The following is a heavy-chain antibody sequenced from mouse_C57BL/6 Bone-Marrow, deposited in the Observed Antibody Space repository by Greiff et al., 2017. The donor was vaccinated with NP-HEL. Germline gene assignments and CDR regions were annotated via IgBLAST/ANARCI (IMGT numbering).Heavy chain of an antibody. Sequence: VQLQQSGAELVRPGASVKLSCTASGFNIKDDYMHWVKQRPEQGLEWIGWIDPENGDTEYASKFQGKATITADTSSNTAYLQLSSLTSEDNAVYYCTTFTTVVENYFDYWGQGTTLTVSS. CDR2: IDPENGDT. D-gene: IGHD1-1*01. CDR1: GFNIKDDY. J-gene: IGHJ2*01. CDR3: TTFTTVVENYFDY. V-gene: IGHV14-4*01.